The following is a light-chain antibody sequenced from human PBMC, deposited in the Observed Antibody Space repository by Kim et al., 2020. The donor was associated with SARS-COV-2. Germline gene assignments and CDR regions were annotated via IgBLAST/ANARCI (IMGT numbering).Light chain of an antibody. V-gene: IGKV2-40*01. CDR1: QRLLKSDDGHTY. CDR2: TLS. CDR3: MQRIEFPYS. J-gene: IGKJ2*03. Sequence: PASISCRSSQRLLKSDDGHTYLDWYLQKPGQSPQLLSYTLSDRVPGVPDRFSGSGSGTDFTLKISRVEADDVGVYYCMQRIEFPYSFGQGTKLEI.